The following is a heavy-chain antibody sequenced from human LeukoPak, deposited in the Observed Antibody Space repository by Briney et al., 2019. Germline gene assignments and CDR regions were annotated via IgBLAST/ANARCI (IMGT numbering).Heavy chain of an antibody. D-gene: IGHD6-25*01. CDR2: ISGSGGST. CDR3: AKDPNGSGEYERVP. J-gene: IGHJ4*02. Sequence: GGSLRLSCAASGFTFSSYAMSWVRQAPGKGLEWVSAISGSGGSTYYADSVKGRFTISRDNSKNTLYLQMTSLRAEDTAVYYCAKDPNGSGEYERVPWGQGTLVTVSS. CDR1: GFTFSSYA. V-gene: IGHV3-23*01.